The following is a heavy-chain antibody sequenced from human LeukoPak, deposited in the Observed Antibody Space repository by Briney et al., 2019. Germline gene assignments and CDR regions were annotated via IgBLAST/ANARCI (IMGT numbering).Heavy chain of an antibody. Sequence: GRSLRLSCAASGFTVSSYGMHWVRQAPGKGLEWVAVISYDGSNKYYADSVKGRFTISRDNSKNTLYLQMNSLRAEDTAVYYCARDSAGSTGYFNPDYWGQGALVTVSS. V-gene: IGHV3-30*03. D-gene: IGHD3-22*01. J-gene: IGHJ4*02. CDR1: GFTVSSYG. CDR2: ISYDGSNK. CDR3: ARDSAGSTGYFNPDY.